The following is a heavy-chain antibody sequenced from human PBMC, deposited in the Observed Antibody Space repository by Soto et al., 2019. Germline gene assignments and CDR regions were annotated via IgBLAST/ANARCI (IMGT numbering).Heavy chain of an antibody. Sequence: QVQLQESGPGLVKPSETLSLTCSVSGGSIGSYYWSWIRQPPGKGLEWIGYIYYSGSTNYNPSLKSRVTIAVDTSKNQFALKRSSVTAADTAVYYCARGGWRQIDYWGQGTLVTGSS. D-gene: IGHD3-3*01. CDR2: IYYSGST. V-gene: IGHV4-59*08. J-gene: IGHJ4*02. CDR1: GGSIGSYY. CDR3: ARGGWRQIDY.